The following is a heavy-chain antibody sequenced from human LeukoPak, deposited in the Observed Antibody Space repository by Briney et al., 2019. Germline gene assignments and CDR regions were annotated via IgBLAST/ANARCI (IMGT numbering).Heavy chain of an antibody. V-gene: IGHV3-30*18. CDR1: GFTFSSYV. CDR3: AKGSTMHMIVVITEYYFDY. Sequence: PGGSLRLSCAASGFTFSSYVMHWVRQAPGKGLEWVAVISYGGSNKYYADSVKGRFSISRDNSKNTLDLQMNSLRAEDTAVYYCAKGSTMHMIVVITEYYFDYWGRGTLVTVSS. D-gene: IGHD3-22*01. J-gene: IGHJ4*02. CDR2: ISYGGSNK.